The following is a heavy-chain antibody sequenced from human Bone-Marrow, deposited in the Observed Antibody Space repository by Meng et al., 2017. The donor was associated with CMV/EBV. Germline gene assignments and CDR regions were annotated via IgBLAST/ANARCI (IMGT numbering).Heavy chain of an antibody. CDR2: ISSGATNT. Sequence: GESPKISCAASGFTFSSYSMNWVRQAPGKGLEWLAHISSGATNTYHADPVKDRFTISRDNAKNSLYLQMNSLSDEDTAVYYCARDTRWSGLDVWGQGTLVTVSS. CDR1: GFTFSSYS. V-gene: IGHV3-48*02. J-gene: IGHJ4*02. D-gene: IGHD4-23*01. CDR3: ARDTRWSGLDV.